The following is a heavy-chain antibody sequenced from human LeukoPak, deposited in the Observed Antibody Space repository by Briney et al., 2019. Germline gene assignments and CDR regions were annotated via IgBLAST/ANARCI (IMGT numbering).Heavy chain of an antibody. V-gene: IGHV4-30-4*01. J-gene: IGHJ4*02. Sequence: SETLSLTCALSGGSISTEGFYWSWIRQPPGKGLEWIGFIYYSGSTYYSPSLKSRVTISVDTSKNHLSLKLNSVTVADTAVYYCARTKARFYYTTSGYYHDYWGQGTLVTVSS. D-gene: IGHD3-22*01. CDR2: IYYSGST. CDR1: GGSISTEGFY. CDR3: ARTKARFYYTTSGYYHDY.